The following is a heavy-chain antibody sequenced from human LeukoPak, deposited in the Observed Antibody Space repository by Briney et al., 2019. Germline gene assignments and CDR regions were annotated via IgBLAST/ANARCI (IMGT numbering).Heavy chain of an antibody. CDR3: ARDLLGTGTTWKGDV. J-gene: IGHJ6*04. Sequence: TSETLSLTCTVSGGSISSSSYYWGWVRQPPGKGLEWIGSIYYSGSTYYNPSLKSRVTISVDTSKNQFSLKLSSVTAADTAVYYCARDLLGTGTTWKGDVWGKGTTVTVSS. CDR1: GGSISSSSYY. CDR2: IYYSGST. D-gene: IGHD1-7*01. V-gene: IGHV4-39*07.